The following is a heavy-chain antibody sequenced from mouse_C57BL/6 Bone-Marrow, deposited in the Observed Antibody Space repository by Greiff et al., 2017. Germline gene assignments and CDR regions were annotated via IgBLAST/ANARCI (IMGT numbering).Heavy chain of an antibody. CDR2: IRLKSDNYAT. V-gene: IGHV6-3*01. J-gene: IGHJ2*01. CDR1: GFTFSNYW. CDR3: TECYCDY. Sequence: EVQLQQSGGGLVQPGGSLKLSCVASGFTFSNYWLNWVRQSPEKGLEWVAQIRLKSDNYATHYAESVKGRFTISRDDSKSSVYLHMNNLRAEDTGIYYSTECYCDYWGQGTTLTVSS.